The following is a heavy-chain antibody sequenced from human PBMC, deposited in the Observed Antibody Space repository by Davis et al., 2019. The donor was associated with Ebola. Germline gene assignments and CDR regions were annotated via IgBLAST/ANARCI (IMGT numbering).Heavy chain of an antibody. CDR3: AREDSGYDSSGYYYFLADY. Sequence: GESLKISCAASGFTFSSYAMHWVRQAPGKGLEWVAVISYDGSNKYYADSVKGRFTISRDNAKNSLYLQMNSLRAEDTAVYYCAREDSGYDSSGYYYFLADYWGQGALVVVSS. D-gene: IGHD3-22*01. V-gene: IGHV3-30*04. CDR1: GFTFSSYA. J-gene: IGHJ4*02. CDR2: ISYDGSNK.